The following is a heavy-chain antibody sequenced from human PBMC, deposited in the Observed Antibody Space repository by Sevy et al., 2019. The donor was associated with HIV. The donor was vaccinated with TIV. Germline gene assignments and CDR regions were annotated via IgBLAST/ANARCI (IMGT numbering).Heavy chain of an antibody. Sequence: GGSLRLSCGGSGFNISSASMNWVRQAPGRVLEWVGRIKAKIDGETTDYGAPVKGRFIISRDDSRKTVYVQLNSVKSEDTAMYFCTTRPYGSIIDYWGQGTLVTVSS. CDR3: TTRPYGSIIDY. V-gene: IGHV3-15*07. CDR2: IKAKIDGETT. CDR1: GFNISSAS. D-gene: IGHD3-10*01. J-gene: IGHJ4*02.